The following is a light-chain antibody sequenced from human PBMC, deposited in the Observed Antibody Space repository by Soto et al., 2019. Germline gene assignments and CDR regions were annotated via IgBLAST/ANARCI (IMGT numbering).Light chain of an antibody. Sequence: DIQMTQSPSSLSASVGDRVTITCRASQDISNYLAWFQQKPGKAPKLLIYSASSLQSGVPSRFSGRGSGTIFPLTISSLQPEDFASYYCQQASSFPLTFGGGTQVEIK. CDR1: QDISNY. CDR2: SAS. V-gene: IGKV1-12*01. J-gene: IGKJ4*01. CDR3: QQASSFPLT.